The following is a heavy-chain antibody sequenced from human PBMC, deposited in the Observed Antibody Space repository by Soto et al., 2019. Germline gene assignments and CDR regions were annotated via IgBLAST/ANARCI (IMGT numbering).Heavy chain of an antibody. Sequence: GGSLRLSCAASGFTFSSYGMHWVRQAPGKGLEWVAVIWYDGSNKYYADSVKGRFTISRDNSKNTLYLQMNSLRAEDTAVYYCARGRLDQGRTAYTGYGSYYVSFAFDIWGQGTMVTVSS. CDR3: ARGRLDQGRTAYTGYGSYYVSFAFDI. V-gene: IGHV3-33*01. J-gene: IGHJ3*02. CDR1: GFTFSSYG. D-gene: IGHD1-26*01. CDR2: IWYDGSNK.